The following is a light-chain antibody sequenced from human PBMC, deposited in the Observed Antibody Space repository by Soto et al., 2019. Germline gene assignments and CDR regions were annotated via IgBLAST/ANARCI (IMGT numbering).Light chain of an antibody. CDR3: QQYDSYSVRT. J-gene: IGKJ1*01. CDR2: KAS. V-gene: IGKV1-5*03. CDR1: QTITTS. Sequence: DIQMTQSPSTLSASVGDGVTITCRASQTITTSLAWYQQKPGKAPTLLIYKASSLESGVPSRFSGSGSVTEFTLSISSLQPDDFATYYCQQYDSYSVRTFGQGTKVEI.